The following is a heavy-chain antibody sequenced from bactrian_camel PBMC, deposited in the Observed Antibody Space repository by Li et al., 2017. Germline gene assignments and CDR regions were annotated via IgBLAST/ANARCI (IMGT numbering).Heavy chain of an antibody. J-gene: IGHJ4*01. V-gene: IGHV3S53*01. CDR1: GYSYDSFSKNC. CDR2: IDIDGAT. CDR3: AAESKCQFVIAGPAPILCRYKH. D-gene: IGHD6*01. Sequence: HVQLVESGGGSVQAGGSLTLSCVASGYSYDSFSKNCMAWFRQVPGKEREGVASIDIDGATTYEASVEGRFTISKDNAKNTLYLQMTDLKPVDTAVYSCAAESKCQFVIAGPAPILCRYKHRGQGTQVTVS.